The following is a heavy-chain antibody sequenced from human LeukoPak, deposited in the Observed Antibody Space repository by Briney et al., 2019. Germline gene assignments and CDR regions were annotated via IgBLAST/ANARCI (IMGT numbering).Heavy chain of an antibody. CDR1: GGSTSSSYYY. CDR3: ARGCYDFWSGSHRYYYYYYMDV. Sequence: PSETLSLTCVVSGGSTSSSYYYGGWIRQPPGKGLEWIASISYSGSTFYNPSLKSRVTISVDTSKNQFSLKLSSVTAADTAVYYCARGCYDFWSGSHRYYYYYYMDVWGKGTTVTVSS. CDR2: ISYSGST. J-gene: IGHJ6*03. V-gene: IGHV4-39*07. D-gene: IGHD3-3*01.